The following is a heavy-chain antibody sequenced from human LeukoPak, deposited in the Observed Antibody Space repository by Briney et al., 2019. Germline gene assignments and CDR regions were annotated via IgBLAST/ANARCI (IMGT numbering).Heavy chain of an antibody. CDR2: MNPNSGNT. CDR1: GYTFTSYD. D-gene: IGHD3-10*01. CDR3: ARLFYGRSGSFSFDI. J-gene: IGHJ3*02. V-gene: IGHV1-8*03. Sequence: ASVKVSCKASGYTFTSYDINWVRQATGQGLEWMGWMNPNSGNTGYAQKFQGRVTITRNTPISTAYMELSSLRSEDTAVYYCARLFYGRSGSFSFDIWGQGTMVTVSS.